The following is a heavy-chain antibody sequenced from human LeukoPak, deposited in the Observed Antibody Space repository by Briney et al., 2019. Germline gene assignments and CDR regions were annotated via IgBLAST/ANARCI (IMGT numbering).Heavy chain of an antibody. CDR1: GGSISSSSYY. CDR3: ARDSGWLHPAYFDY. Sequence: SETLSLACTVSGGSISSSSYYWGWIRQPPGKGLEWIGSIYYSGSTYYNPSLKSRVTISVDTSKNQFSLKLSSVTAADTAVYYCARDSGWLHPAYFDYWGQGTLVTVSS. CDR2: IYYSGST. V-gene: IGHV4-39*07. D-gene: IGHD5-12*01. J-gene: IGHJ4*02.